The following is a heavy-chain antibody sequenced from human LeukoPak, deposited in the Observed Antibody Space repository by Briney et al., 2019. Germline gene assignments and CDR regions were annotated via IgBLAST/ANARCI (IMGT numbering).Heavy chain of an antibody. D-gene: IGHD3-3*01. V-gene: IGHV1-46*01. Sequence: ASVKVSCKASGYTFTSYYMHWVRQAPGQGLEWMGIINPSGGSTSYAQKFQGRVTMTRDTSISTAYMELSRLRSDDTAVYYCAREAITIFGLVRTQTTKGPHRFDPWGQGTLVTVSS. CDR3: AREAITIFGLVRTQTTKGPHRFDP. CDR1: GYTFTSYY. J-gene: IGHJ5*02. CDR2: INPSGGST.